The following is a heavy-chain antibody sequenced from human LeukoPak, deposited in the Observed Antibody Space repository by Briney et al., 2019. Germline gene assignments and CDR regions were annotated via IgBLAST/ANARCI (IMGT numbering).Heavy chain of an antibody. CDR3: ARGEYYDFWSGYPFDY. J-gene: IGHJ4*02. V-gene: IGHV3-7*05. CDR2: IKQDGSEK. D-gene: IGHD3-3*01. CDR1: GFIFSDSV. Sequence: GGSLRLSCAGSGFIFSDSVIHWVRQAPGKGLEWVSNIKQDGSEKYYVDSVKGRFAISRDNAKNSLYLQMNSLRAEDTAVYYCARGEYYDFWSGYPFDYWGQGTLVTVSS.